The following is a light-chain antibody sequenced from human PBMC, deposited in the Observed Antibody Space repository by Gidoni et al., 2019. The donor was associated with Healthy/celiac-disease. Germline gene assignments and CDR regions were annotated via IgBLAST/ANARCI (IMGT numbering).Light chain of an antibody. V-gene: IGKV3-15*01. J-gene: IGKJ4*01. Sequence: EIVMTQSPATLSVSPGESATLSCRASQSVSSNLAWYQQKPGQAPSLLIYGASTRATGIPARLSGSGSGTEFTLTISSLQSEDFAVYYCQQSLTFGGGTKVEIK. CDR3: QQSLT. CDR1: QSVSSN. CDR2: GAS.